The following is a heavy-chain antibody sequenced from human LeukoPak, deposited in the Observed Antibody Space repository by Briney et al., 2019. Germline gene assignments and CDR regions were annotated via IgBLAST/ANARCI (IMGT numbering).Heavy chain of an antibody. D-gene: IGHD3-22*01. CDR1: GFTFSNYW. CDR3: VSWAGKYYETSDYSLAPSNS. CDR2: INEDGSDK. Sequence: PGGSLRLSCAASGFTFSNYWMSWIRQPPGKGLEWAAHINEDGSDKYYVDSVKGRFTISRDNAKNSLYLQMNSLRAEDTAVYYCVSWAGKYYETSDYSLAPSNSWGQGTLVTVSS. J-gene: IGHJ4*02. V-gene: IGHV3-7*01.